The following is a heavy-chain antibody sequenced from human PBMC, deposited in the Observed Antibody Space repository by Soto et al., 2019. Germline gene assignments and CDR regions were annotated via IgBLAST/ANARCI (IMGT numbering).Heavy chain of an antibody. CDR1: GFNFDDYG. V-gene: IGHV3-21*01. CDR3: ARDCSSTSCYYYYGMDV. CDR2: ISSSSSYI. D-gene: IGHD2-2*01. Sequence: GGSLRLSCVGSGFNFDDYGLHWVRQAPGKGLEWVSSISSSSSYIYYADSVKGRFTISRDNAKNSLYLQMNSLRAEDTAVYYCARDCSSTSCYYYYGMDVWGQGTTVTVSS. J-gene: IGHJ6*02.